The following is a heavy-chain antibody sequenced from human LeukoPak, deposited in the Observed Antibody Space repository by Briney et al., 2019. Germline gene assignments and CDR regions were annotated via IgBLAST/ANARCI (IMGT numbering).Heavy chain of an antibody. V-gene: IGHV5-51*01. CDR2: IYPGDSDT. J-gene: IGHJ5*01. D-gene: IGHD1-7*01. CDR3: ARHQGTNWNYFNWFDS. Sequence: GESLKISCKGSGYSFTSYWIGWVRQMPGKGLEWMGIIYPGDSDTRYSPSFQGQVTISADKSISTAYLQWSSLKASDTAMYYCARHQGTNWNYFNWFDSWGQGTLVTVSS. CDR1: GYSFTSYW.